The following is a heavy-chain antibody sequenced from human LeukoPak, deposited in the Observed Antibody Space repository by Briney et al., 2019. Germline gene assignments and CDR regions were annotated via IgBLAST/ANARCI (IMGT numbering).Heavy chain of an antibody. J-gene: IGHJ5*02. CDR2: IIPIFGTA. V-gene: IGHV1-69*13. D-gene: IGHD5-24*01. CDR1: GGTFSSYA. Sequence: GASVKVSCKASGGTFSSYAISWVGQAPGQGLEWMGGIIPIFGTANYAQKFQGRVTITADESTSTAYMELSSLRSEDTAVYYCAPWRRDLNWFDPWGQGTLVTVSS. CDR3: APWRRDLNWFDP.